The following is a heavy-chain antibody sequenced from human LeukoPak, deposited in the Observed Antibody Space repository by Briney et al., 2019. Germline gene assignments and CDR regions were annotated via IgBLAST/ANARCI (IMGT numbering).Heavy chain of an antibody. J-gene: IGHJ6*03. D-gene: IGHD2-2*01. V-gene: IGHV4-59*01. CDR2: IYYSGST. CDR1: GGSISSYY. CDR3: ARGGDIVVVPAAINLYYYMDV. Sequence: SETLSLTCTVSGGSISSYYWSWIRQPPGKGLEWIGYIYYSGSTNYNPSLKSRVTISVDTSKNQFSLKLSSVTAADAAVYYCARGGDIVVVPAAINLYYYMDVWGKGITVTVSS.